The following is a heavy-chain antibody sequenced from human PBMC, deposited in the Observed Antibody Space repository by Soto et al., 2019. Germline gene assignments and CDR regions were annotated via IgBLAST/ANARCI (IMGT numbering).Heavy chain of an antibody. D-gene: IGHD6-6*01. J-gene: IGHJ5*02. Sequence: GSLRLSCAASGFTFSSYGMHWVRQAPGKGLEWVAVIWYDGSNKYYADSVKGRFTISRDNSKNTLYLQMNSLRAEDTAVYYCARDRGIAARRGFDPWGQGTLVTVSS. CDR3: ARDRGIAARRGFDP. V-gene: IGHV3-33*01. CDR1: GFTFSSYG. CDR2: IWYDGSNK.